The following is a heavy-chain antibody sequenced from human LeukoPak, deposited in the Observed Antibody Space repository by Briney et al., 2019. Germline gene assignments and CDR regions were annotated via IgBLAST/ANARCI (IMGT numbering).Heavy chain of an antibody. CDR1: GFTFSSYW. J-gene: IGHJ6*02. D-gene: IGHD3-10*01. Sequence: GGSLRLSCAASGFTFSSYWMHWVRQAPGNGLVWVSRINSDGSSTSYADSVKGRFTISRDNAKNTLYLQMNSLRAEDTAVYYCASAGRSYYYYGMDVWGQGTTVTVSS. CDR2: INSDGSST. CDR3: ASAGRSYYYYGMDV. V-gene: IGHV3-74*01.